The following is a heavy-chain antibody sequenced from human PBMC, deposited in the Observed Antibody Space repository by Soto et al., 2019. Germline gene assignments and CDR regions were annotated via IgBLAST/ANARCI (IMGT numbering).Heavy chain of an antibody. CDR3: ARGRDCGGGGCYYHNWFDP. D-gene: IGHD2-15*01. J-gene: IGHJ5*02. Sequence: QVQLVESGGGVVHPGRSLRLSCKASGLIFSNYDIHWVRHAPVKGLEWLAFMSFDATNKNCADSVKGRFTISRDNSENTLYLQMNSLRADDTAVYFCARGRDCGGGGCYYHNWFDPWGQGTLVTVSS. V-gene: IGHV3-30-3*01. CDR2: MSFDATNK. CDR1: GLIFSNYD.